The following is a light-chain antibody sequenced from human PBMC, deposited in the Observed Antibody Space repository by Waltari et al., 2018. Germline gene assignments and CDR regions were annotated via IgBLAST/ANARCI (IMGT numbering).Light chain of an antibody. CDR2: DVN. CDR3: CSYAGSSTHVV. CDR1: SSDVGDFNY. Sequence: QSALTQPASVSGSPGQSITVSCTGPSSDVGDFNYVSWYQQHPGKAPKLMIYDVNKRPSGVSNRFSGSKSGNTASLTISGLQPEDEADYYCCSYAGSSTHVVFGGGTKLTVL. V-gene: IGLV2-23*02. J-gene: IGLJ2*01.